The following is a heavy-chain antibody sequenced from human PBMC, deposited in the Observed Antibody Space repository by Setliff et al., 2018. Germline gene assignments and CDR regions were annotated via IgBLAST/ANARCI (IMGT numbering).Heavy chain of an antibody. CDR2: ISGDSASI. V-gene: IGHV3-23*01. CDR1: GFNLNVYT. J-gene: IGHJ4*02. D-gene: IGHD6-19*01. CDR3: ANHNPARWAVTGTPLDY. Sequence: PGGSLRLSCVASGFNLNVYTMEWVRQAPGKGLEWVSSISGDSASIYYGDSVKGRFTISRDNSKNALYLQMNSLRAEDTAIYYCANHNPARWAVTGTPLDYWGQGTLVTVSS.